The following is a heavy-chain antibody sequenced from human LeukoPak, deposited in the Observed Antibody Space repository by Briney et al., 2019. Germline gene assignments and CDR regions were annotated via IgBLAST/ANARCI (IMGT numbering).Heavy chain of an antibody. D-gene: IGHD3-10*01. Sequence: PSQTLSLTCTVSGGSISSGSYYWSWLRQPAGKGLEWIGRIYTSGSTNYNPSLKSRVTISVATSKNQFSLKLSSVTAADTAVYYCARSKTGVYYYHYMDVWGKGTTVTVSS. CDR2: IYTSGST. CDR1: GGSISSGSYY. CDR3: ARSKTGVYYYHYMDV. V-gene: IGHV4-61*02. J-gene: IGHJ6*03.